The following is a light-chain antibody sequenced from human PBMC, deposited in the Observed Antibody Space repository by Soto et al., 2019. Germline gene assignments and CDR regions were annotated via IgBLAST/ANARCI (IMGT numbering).Light chain of an antibody. CDR2: EVS. CDR1: SSNVGGYNY. CDR3: SSYTSSSTLEV. J-gene: IGLJ1*01. V-gene: IGLV2-14*01. Sequence: QSALTQPASVSGSPGQSITLSCTGTSSNVGGYNYVSWYQQHPGKAPKPMIYEVSNRPPGVSNRFSGSKSGNTASLTISGLQAEDEADYYCSSYTSSSTLEVFGTGTKLTVL.